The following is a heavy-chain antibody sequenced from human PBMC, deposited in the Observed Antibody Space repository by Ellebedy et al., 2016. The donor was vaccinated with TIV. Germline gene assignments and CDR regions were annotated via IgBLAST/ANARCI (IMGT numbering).Heavy chain of an antibody. Sequence: PGGSLRLSCAASGFTFSNYWMNWVRQAPGKGLEWAANINQDGSEKYYVDSVKGRFTISRDNAKNSLYLQMNSLRAEDTAVYYCAAALIGGATGRNMDVWGQGTTVTVSS. J-gene: IGHJ6*02. D-gene: IGHD1-26*01. CDR2: INQDGSEK. CDR1: GFTFSNYW. V-gene: IGHV3-7*01. CDR3: AAALIGGATGRNMDV.